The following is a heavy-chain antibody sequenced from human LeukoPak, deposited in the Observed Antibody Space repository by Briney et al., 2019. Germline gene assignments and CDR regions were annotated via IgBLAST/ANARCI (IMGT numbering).Heavy chain of an antibody. CDR3: ARGLYSSGWYDY. CDR1: GYRFTSYD. D-gene: IGHD6-19*01. J-gene: IGHJ4*02. Sequence: ASVKVSCKASGYRFTSYDMHWVRQAPGQGLEWMGIIKPSGGSTSYAQKFQGRVTMTRDTSTSTVYMELSSLRSEDTAVYWCARGLYSSGWYDYWGQGTLVTVSS. V-gene: IGHV1-46*01. CDR2: IKPSGGST.